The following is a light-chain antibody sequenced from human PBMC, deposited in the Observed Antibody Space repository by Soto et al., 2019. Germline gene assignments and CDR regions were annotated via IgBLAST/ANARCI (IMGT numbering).Light chain of an antibody. Sequence: DIQMTQSPSSLSASVGDTVTITCRASQGIIDYLAWYQQRPGKVPKLLIYAASTLQTGVPSRFSGSGAGTGLTLTISSLQPEDVATYYCQQYDTAPQTFGQGTRVEIK. CDR1: QGIIDY. J-gene: IGKJ1*01. V-gene: IGKV1-27*01. CDR3: QQYDTAPQT. CDR2: AAS.